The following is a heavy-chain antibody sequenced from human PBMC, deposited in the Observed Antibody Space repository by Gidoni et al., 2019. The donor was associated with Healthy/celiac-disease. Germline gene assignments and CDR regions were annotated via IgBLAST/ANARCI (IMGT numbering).Heavy chain of an antibody. CDR1: GGSFSGYY. V-gene: IGHV4-34*01. CDR3: ARVWGPIQLWLRGAYYYFDY. Sequence: QVQLQQWGAGLLKPSETLSLTCAVYGGSFSGYYWSWIRQPPGKGLEWIGEINHSGSTNYNPSLKSRVTISVDTSKNQFSLKLSSVTAADTAVYYCARVWGPIQLWLRGAYYYFDYWGQGTLVTVSS. J-gene: IGHJ4*02. CDR2: INHSGST. D-gene: IGHD5-18*01.